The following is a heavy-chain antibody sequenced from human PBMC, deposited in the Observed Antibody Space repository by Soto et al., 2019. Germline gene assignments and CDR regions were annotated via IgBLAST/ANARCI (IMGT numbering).Heavy chain of an antibody. Sequence: QVQLVQSGAEVKKPGSSVKVPCKASGGTFSSYAISWVRQAPGQGLEWMGGIIPIFGTANYAQKFQGRVTITADESTSTAYMELSSLRSEDTAVYYCARDLKQQLVRTYYYYGMDVWGQGTTVTVSS. J-gene: IGHJ6*02. CDR2: IIPIFGTA. CDR1: GGTFSSYA. CDR3: ARDLKQQLVRTYYYYGMDV. D-gene: IGHD6-13*01. V-gene: IGHV1-69*01.